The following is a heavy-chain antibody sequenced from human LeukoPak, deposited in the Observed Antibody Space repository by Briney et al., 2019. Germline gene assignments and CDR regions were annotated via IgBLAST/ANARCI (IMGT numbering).Heavy chain of an antibody. J-gene: IGHJ4*02. D-gene: IGHD3-10*01. CDR2: INPNSGGT. CDR1: GYTFTDYY. CDR3: ARDHNYYGSGSYYNVDY. V-gene: IGHV1-2*02. Sequence: ASVRVSCKASGYTFTDYYMHWVRQAPGQGLEWMGWINPNSGGTNYAQKFQGRVIMTRDTSISTAYMELSRLRSDDTAVYYCARDHNYYGSGSYYNVDYWGQGTLVTVSS.